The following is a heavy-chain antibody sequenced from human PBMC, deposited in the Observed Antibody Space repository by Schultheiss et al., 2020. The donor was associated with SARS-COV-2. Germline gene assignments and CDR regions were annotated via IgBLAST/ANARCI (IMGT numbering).Heavy chain of an antibody. CDR1: GGSISSYY. J-gene: IGHJ4*02. CDR2: INHSGST. D-gene: IGHD2-2*01. CDR3: ARDLLWVPGAMGFDY. V-gene: IGHV4-59*12. Sequence: SETLSLTCTVSGGSISSYYWSWIRQPPGKGLEWIGEINHSGSTNYNPSLKSRVTISVDTSKNQFSLKLRSVTAADTAVYYCARDLLWVPGAMGFDYWGQGALVTVSS.